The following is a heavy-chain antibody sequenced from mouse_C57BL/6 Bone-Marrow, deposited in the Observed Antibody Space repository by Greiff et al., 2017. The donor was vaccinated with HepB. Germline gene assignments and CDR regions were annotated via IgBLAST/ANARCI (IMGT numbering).Heavy chain of an antibody. V-gene: IGHV10-1*01. D-gene: IGHD2-2*01. Sequence: EVQLVESGGGLVQPKGSLKLSCAASGFSFNTYAMNWVRQAPGKGLEWVARIRSKSNNYATYYADSVKDRFTISRDDSESMLYLQMNNLKTEDTAMYYCVSGGYYYAMDYWGQGTSVTVSS. CDR3: VSGGYYYAMDY. CDR1: GFSFNTYA. J-gene: IGHJ4*01. CDR2: IRSKSNNYAT.